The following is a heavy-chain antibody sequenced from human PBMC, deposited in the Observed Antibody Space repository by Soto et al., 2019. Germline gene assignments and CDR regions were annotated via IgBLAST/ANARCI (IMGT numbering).Heavy chain of an antibody. V-gene: IGHV3-30-3*01. D-gene: IGHD3-3*01. J-gene: IGHJ6*02. CDR1: GFTFSSYA. CDR2: ISYDGSNK. CDR3: ASVDDFWSGSNYYGMDV. Sequence: TGGSLRLSCAASGFTFSSYAMHWVRQAPGKGLEWVAVISYDGSNKYYADSVKGRFTISRDNSKNTLYLQMNSLRAEDTAVYYCASVDDFWSGSNYYGMDVWGQGTTVTVSS.